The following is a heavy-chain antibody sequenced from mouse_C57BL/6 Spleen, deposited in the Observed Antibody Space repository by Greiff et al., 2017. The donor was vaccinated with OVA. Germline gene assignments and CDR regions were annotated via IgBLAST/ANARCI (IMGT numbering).Heavy chain of an antibody. Sequence: VQLQQSGAELVKPGASVKISCTVSGYTFTDHSIHWMKQRPEQGLEWIGSIYTRDGSTKYNEKFKGKATLTADKSSSTAYMQLNSLTSEDSAVYFCARRYGYDEYYFDYWGQGTTLTVSS. CDR1: GYTFTDHS. CDR2: IYTRDGST. CDR3: ARRYGYDEYYFDY. D-gene: IGHD2-2*01. V-gene: IGHV1-78*01. J-gene: IGHJ2*01.